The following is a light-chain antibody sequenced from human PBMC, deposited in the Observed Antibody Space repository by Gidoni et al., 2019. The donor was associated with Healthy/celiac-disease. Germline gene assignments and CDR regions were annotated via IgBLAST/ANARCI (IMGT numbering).Light chain of an antibody. J-gene: IGLJ3*02. Sequence: QSVLTQPPSASGTPGQRVTISCSGRSSNIGSNTVNWYQQLPGTAPKLLIYSNNQRPSGVPDRFSGSKSGTSASLAISGLQSEDEADYYCAAWDDSLNGWVFGGGTKLPVL. CDR3: AAWDDSLNGWV. V-gene: IGLV1-44*01. CDR1: SSNIGSNT. CDR2: SNN.